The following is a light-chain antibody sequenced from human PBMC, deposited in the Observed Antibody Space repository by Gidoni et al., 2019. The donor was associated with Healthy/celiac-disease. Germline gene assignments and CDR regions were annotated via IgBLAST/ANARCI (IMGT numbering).Light chain of an antibody. Sequence: EIVLTQSPATLSLSPGERATLTCRASQSVSSYLAWSQQKPGQAPRLLIYAASNRATCIPARFSGSGSGTDFTLTISSLEPEDFAVYYCQQRSNWPLLTFXGXTKVEIK. CDR3: QQRSNWPLLT. V-gene: IGKV3-11*01. J-gene: IGKJ4*01. CDR2: AAS. CDR1: QSVSSY.